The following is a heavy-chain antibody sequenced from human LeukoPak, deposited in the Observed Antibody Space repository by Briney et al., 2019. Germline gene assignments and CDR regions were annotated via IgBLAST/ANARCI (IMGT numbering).Heavy chain of an antibody. J-gene: IGHJ5*02. CDR2: INPSGGRT. Sequence: GASVKVSCKASGYILASYYMHWVRQAPGQGLGWMGLINPSGGRTNHAQKFQGRLTMTRDMSTSTVYMELSSLRSEDTAVYYCARALPHRRLMDTTMNQHWFDPWGQGTLVTVSS. CDR3: ARALPHRRLMDTTMNQHWFDP. D-gene: IGHD5-18*01. V-gene: IGHV1-46*01. CDR1: GYILASYY.